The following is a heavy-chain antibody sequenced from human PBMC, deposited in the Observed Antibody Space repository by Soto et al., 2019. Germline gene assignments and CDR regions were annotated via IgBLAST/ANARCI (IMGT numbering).Heavy chain of an antibody. J-gene: IGHJ4*02. CDR2: IKKDGSET. CDR1: GFTFTDHW. V-gene: IGHV3-7*01. D-gene: IGHD6-19*01. Sequence: HPGGSLRLSCEASGFTFTDHWMTWVRQAPGKGLEWVANIKKDGSETYYVESVKGRFTISRDNAKNSLFLQINSLTGEDTARYYCAKGQWLVDCWGRGTLVTVSS. CDR3: AKGQWLVDC.